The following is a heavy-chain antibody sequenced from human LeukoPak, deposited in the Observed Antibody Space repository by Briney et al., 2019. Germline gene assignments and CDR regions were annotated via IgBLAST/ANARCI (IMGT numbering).Heavy chain of an antibody. CDR1: GESFSGYY. CDR2: INHSGNT. Sequence: SETLSLTCAVYGESFSGYYWSWIRQPPGKGLECIGEINHSGNTNYNPSLKSRVTISVDTSKNQFSLKLSSVTAADTAVYYCVRRSPYCSGGSCYSGDDAFDIWGQGTMVTVSS. CDR3: VRRSPYCSGGSCYSGDDAFDI. D-gene: IGHD2-15*01. V-gene: IGHV4-34*01. J-gene: IGHJ3*02.